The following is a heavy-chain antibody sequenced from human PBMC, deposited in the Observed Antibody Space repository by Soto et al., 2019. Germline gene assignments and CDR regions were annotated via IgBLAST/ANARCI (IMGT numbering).Heavy chain of an antibody. CDR3: ARRCNWFDP. CDR2: IYYSGST. Sequence: QLQLQESGPGLVKPSETLSLTCTVSGGSISSSSYYWGWIRQPPGKGLEWIGSIYYSGSTYYNPSLKSRVAISVDTSQTQLSLMLGCVTAADTAVYYCARRCNWFDPWGQGTLVTVSS. V-gene: IGHV4-39*01. CDR1: GGSISSSSYY. J-gene: IGHJ5*02.